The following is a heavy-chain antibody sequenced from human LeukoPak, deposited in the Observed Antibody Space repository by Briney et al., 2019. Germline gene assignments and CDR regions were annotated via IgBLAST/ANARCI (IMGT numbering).Heavy chain of an antibody. V-gene: IGHV3-21*01. CDR3: ASVGIPYYFDY. Sequence: GGSLRLSCAASGFTFSTYSMHWVRQAPGKGLEWVSSISSSSSYIYYADSVKGRFTISRDSAKNSLYLQMNSLRAEDTAVYYCASVGIPYYFDYWGQGTLVTVSS. CDR1: GFTFSTYS. J-gene: IGHJ4*02. D-gene: IGHD7-27*01. CDR2: ISSSSSYI.